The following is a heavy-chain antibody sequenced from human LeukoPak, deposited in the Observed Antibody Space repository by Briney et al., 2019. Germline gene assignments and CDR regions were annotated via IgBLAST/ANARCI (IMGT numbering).Heavy chain of an antibody. CDR2: ISSSSSYI. J-gene: IGHJ4*02. Sequence: GGSLRLSCAASGFTFSSYSMNWVRQAPGKGLEWVSSISSSSSYIYYADSVKGRFTISRDNAKNSLYLQMNSLRAEDTAVYYYASTPSSSSWYSEYYFDYWGQGTLVTVSS. CDR1: GFTFSSYS. D-gene: IGHD6-13*01. V-gene: IGHV3-21*01. CDR3: ASTPSSSSWYSEYYFDY.